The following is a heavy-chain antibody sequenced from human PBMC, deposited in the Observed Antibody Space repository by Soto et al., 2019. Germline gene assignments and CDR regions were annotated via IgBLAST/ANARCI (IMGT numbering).Heavy chain of an antibody. Sequence: DVQLVESGGGLVKPGGSLRLSCAASGFTFSNSWMHWVRQVSGKGLEWVSRINADGTSTSYADSVKGRFTISRDNAKNTLYLHVNSLRAEDTAVYYCVKVLARGVGVPRFYFDSWGQGALVTVSS. CDR2: INADGTST. D-gene: IGHD2-2*01. CDR3: VKVLARGVGVPRFYFDS. V-gene: IGHV3-74*01. CDR1: GFTFSNSW. J-gene: IGHJ4*02.